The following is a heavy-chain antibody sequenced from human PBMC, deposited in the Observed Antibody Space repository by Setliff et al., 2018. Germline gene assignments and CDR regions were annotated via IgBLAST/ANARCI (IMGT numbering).Heavy chain of an antibody. J-gene: IGHJ4*02. CDR1: GITISNNF. Sequence: PGGSLRLSCVVSGITISNNFWSWVRQAPGKGLEWLSSISGRSSRIYYAGSVRGRFIISRDNSKNTLYLQMNSLRPEDTAVYYCARTCSGSGCYAGLESWGQGTPVTVSS. D-gene: IGHD2-15*01. CDR3: ARTCSGSGCYAGLES. V-gene: IGHV3-21*01. CDR2: ISGRSSRI.